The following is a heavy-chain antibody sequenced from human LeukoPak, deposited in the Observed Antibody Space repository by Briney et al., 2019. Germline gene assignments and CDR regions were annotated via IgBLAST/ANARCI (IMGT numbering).Heavy chain of an antibody. Sequence: GGSLRLSCAASGFTFRSYSMSWVRQAPGKGLEWISSMSGSSTYIYYGDSVRGRFTISRDNAKNSLRLQMNSLRADEAGVYYCAREGGNYFYMDVWGIGTTVTISS. CDR3: AREGGNYFYMDV. V-gene: IGHV3-21*01. CDR2: MSGSSTYI. D-gene: IGHD2-15*01. CDR1: GFTFRSYS. J-gene: IGHJ6*03.